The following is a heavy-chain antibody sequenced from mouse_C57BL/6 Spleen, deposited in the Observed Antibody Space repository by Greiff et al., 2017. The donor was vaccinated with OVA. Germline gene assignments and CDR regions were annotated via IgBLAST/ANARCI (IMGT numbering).Heavy chain of an antibody. CDR1: GFTFSSYT. V-gene: IGHV5-9*01. J-gene: IGHJ1*03. CDR2: ISGGGGNT. CDR3: ARQGEGVWYFDV. Sequence: DVKLVESGGGLVKPGGSLKLSCAASGFTFSSYTMSWVRQTPEKRLEWVATISGGGGNTYYPDSVKGRFTISSDNAKNTLYLQMSSLRTEDTALYYCARQGEGVWYFDVWGTGTTVTVSS.